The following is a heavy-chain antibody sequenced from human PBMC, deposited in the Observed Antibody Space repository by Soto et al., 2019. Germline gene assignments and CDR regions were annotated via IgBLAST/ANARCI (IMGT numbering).Heavy chain of an antibody. Sequence: EVQLVESGGGLVKPGGSLRLSCADSGFTFSSYSMNWVRPAPGKGLEWVSSISSSSSYIYYADSMKGRFTISRDNAKNSLYLQMNSLRAEDTAVYYCAREILSSSWAYYYYYGMDAWGQGTTVTVSS. CDR3: AREILSSSWAYYYYYGMDA. V-gene: IGHV3-21*01. CDR1: GFTFSSYS. D-gene: IGHD6-13*01. CDR2: ISSSSSYI. J-gene: IGHJ6*02.